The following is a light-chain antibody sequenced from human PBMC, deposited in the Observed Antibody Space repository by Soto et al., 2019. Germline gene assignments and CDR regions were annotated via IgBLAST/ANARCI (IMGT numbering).Light chain of an antibody. Sequence: QSVLTQPPSASAAVGQKITISCSGGWSNIGRNSVSWYRQVPRTAPKLLLYDNNQRPSGIPDRFSGSKSGNTASLTISGLQAEDEADYYCSSYTSSSTLVVFGGGTKVTVL. V-gene: IGLV1-51*01. J-gene: IGLJ2*01. CDR2: DNN. CDR3: SSYTSSSTLVV. CDR1: WSNIGRNS.